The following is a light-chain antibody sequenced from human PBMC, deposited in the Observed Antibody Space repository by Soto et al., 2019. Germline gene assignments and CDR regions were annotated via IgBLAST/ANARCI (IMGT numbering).Light chain of an antibody. CDR2: DAS. J-gene: IGKJ2*01. CDR3: QQLASWPYT. CDR1: HDVSVS. Sequence: EIVLTQSPDTLSLSPGEGATLSCRASHDVSVSLVWYRQTPGQSPRLLIHDASNRATGISARFSGSGSGTDFTLPIGSLEPEESALCYWQQLASWPYTSGQGTKLAIK. V-gene: IGKV3-11*01.